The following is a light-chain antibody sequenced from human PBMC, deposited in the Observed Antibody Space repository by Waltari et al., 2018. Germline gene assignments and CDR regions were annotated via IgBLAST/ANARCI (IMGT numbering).Light chain of an antibody. V-gene: IGKV3-15*01. CDR1: HSISSH. Sequence: EIVMTQSPATLSVSPGETATLSCRASHSISSHLAWYQQKPGQAPRLLIYGASTWATGIPARLGGSGSGTEFTLTISSLQSEDFAVYYCQQYDRWPLTFGGGTKVEIK. CDR3: QQYDRWPLT. J-gene: IGKJ4*01. CDR2: GAS.